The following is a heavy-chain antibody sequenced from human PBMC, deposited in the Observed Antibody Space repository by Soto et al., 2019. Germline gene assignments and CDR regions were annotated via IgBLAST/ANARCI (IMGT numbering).Heavy chain of an antibody. CDR3: ARLGLAPYYFDY. J-gene: IGHJ4*02. V-gene: IGHV3-23*01. CDR1: GFSFTNFA. CDR2: IGASGDIT. D-gene: IGHD3-9*01. Sequence: GGSLRLSCAASGFSFTNFAMSWVRQAPGKGLEWVAGIGASGDITWYADSVKGRLSISRDNSKNTLYLQLNSLRAEDTAVYYCARLGLAPYYFDYWGLGTLVTVSS.